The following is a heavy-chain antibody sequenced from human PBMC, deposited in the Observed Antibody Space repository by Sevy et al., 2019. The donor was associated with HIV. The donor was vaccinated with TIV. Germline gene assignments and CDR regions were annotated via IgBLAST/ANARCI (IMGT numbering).Heavy chain of an antibody. CDR2: ISNDGSDK. V-gene: IGHV3-30*18. J-gene: IGHJ6*02. Sequence: GESLKISCAAAGFTFSRYGMHWAHQAPGKGLEWVAVISNDGSDKEYADSVKGRFTVSRDNSKDTVYLQMNSLRPEDTAVYYCANSRGRYEGSSWLYYYYLMDVWGQGTTVTVSS. CDR1: GFTFSRYG. CDR3: ANSRGRYEGSSWLYYYYLMDV. D-gene: IGHD6-13*01.